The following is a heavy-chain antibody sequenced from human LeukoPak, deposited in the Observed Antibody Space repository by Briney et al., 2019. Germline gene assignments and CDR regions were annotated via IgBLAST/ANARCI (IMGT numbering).Heavy chain of an antibody. D-gene: IGHD4-17*01. CDR3: APIFGDYSDFDS. J-gene: IGHJ4*02. V-gene: IGHV4-34*01. Sequence: SETLSLTCAVYGGSFSNYFLSWVRQPPGKGLEWIGEITHHGGTNYSPSLKSRVTISVDTSKNQFSLRLSSVAAADTAIYYCAPIFGDYSDFDSWGQGTLVTVSS. CDR1: GGSFSNYF. CDR2: ITHHGGT.